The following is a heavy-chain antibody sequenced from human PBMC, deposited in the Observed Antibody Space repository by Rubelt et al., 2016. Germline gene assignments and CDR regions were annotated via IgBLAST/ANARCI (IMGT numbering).Heavy chain of an antibody. CDR2: FDPEDGET. J-gene: IGHJ4*02. D-gene: IGHD3-3*01. CDR1: GYTLTELS. V-gene: IGHV1-24*01. CDR3: ATIGLEWLLEDY. Sequence: QVQLVQSGAEVKKPGASVKVSCKVSGYTLTELSMHWVRQAPGKELEWMGGFDPEDGETIYAQKFQGRVTMTEDTSTDTAYMELGSLGSEDTAVYYCATIGLEWLLEDYWGQGTLVTVSS.